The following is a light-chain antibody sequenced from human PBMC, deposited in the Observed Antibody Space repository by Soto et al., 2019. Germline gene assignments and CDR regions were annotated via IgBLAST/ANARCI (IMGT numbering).Light chain of an antibody. CDR2: GAS. V-gene: IGKV3-15*01. Sequence: DIVLTQSAGALSLSPGERATLSCRASQTVSSSSLAWYQQKPGQAPRLLIYGASTRATGVPARFSGSGSGTEFTLTISNLQSEDFAVYHCQQYDKWPRTFGQGTKVDIK. CDR1: QTVSSS. J-gene: IGKJ1*01. CDR3: QQYDKWPRT.